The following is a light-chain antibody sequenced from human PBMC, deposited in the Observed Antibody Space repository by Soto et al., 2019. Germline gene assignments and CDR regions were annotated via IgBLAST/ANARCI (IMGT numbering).Light chain of an antibody. J-gene: IGKJ1*01. CDR2: KAS. CDR1: QTLSSW. CDR3: QHYNRYSEA. Sequence: DIQMTQSPSTLSGSVGDRVTITCRASQTLSSWLAWHQQKPGEAPKLLIFKASTLKSGVPSRFSGSGSGTELTLTISSLQSDDFATYYCQHYNRYSEAVGQGTTVDTK. V-gene: IGKV1-5*03.